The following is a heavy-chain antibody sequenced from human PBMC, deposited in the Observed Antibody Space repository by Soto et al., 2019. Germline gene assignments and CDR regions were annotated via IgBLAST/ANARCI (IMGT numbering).Heavy chain of an antibody. Sequence: EVQLVESGGGLVQPWGSLRLSCATSGFILSDYAMNWVRQTPGKGLEWVLYISSSSSVIDYADSVKGRFTVSRDNARNSQYLQMNSLRAEDTAVYYCARDLSWGSNWYYYMDVWGKGTTVTVSS. V-gene: IGHV3-48*01. CDR2: ISSSSSVI. J-gene: IGHJ6*03. CDR3: ARDLSWGSNWYYYMDV. CDR1: GFILSDYA. D-gene: IGHD7-27*01.